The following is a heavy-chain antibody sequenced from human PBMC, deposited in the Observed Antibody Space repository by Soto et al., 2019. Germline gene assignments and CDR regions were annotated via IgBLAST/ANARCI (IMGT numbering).Heavy chain of an antibody. CDR3: AKVKSIAARPGYYFDY. CDR2: ISFDGSNK. V-gene: IGHV3-30*18. CDR1: GFTFSSYG. Sequence: GGSLSLSCAASGFTFSSYGMHWVRKAPGKGLEWVAVISFDGSNKYYADSVKGRSTTSRDNYKNTLYLQMNSLRAEDTVVYCCAKVKSIAARPGYYFDYWGQGTLVTVSS. J-gene: IGHJ4*02. D-gene: IGHD6-6*01.